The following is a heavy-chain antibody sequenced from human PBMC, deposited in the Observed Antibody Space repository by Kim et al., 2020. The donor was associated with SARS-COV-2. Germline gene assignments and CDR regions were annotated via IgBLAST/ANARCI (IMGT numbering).Heavy chain of an antibody. D-gene: IGHD3-9*01. CDR3: ATSFERDSDWFGFDS. V-gene: IGHV1-24*01. CDR2: FHPEDGEI. Sequence: ASVKVSCKVSGDGLTEVSMHWVRQAPGKGLEWIGGFHPEDGEIVYAQRLQGRVTMTEDTSTDTAYMDLSSLRSEDTAVYYCATSFERDSDWFGFDSWGRGTRVTVSS. J-gene: IGHJ4*02. CDR1: GDGLTEVS.